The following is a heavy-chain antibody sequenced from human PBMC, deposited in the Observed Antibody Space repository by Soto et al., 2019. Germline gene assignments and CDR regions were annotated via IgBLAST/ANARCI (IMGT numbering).Heavy chain of an antibody. V-gene: IGHV1-69*01. Sequence: QVQLVQSGAEVKKPGSSVKVSCKASGGTFSSYAISWVRQAPGQGLEWMGGIIPIFGTANYAQKFQGRVTITADESTSTAYMELGSLRSEDTAVYYCARRRWYYYDSSGYYGYFDYWGQGTLVTVSS. CDR3: ARRRWYYYDSSGYYGYFDY. J-gene: IGHJ4*02. CDR2: IIPIFGTA. D-gene: IGHD3-22*01. CDR1: GGTFSSYA.